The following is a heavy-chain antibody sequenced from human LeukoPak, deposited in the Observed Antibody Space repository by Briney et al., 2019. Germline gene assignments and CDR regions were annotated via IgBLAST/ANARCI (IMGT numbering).Heavy chain of an antibody. D-gene: IGHD2-2*01. CDR3: AKERGGVASRTPPIDY. CDR2: ISTNGGST. CDR1: GFTFDNYA. J-gene: IGHJ4*02. Sequence: PGGSLRLSCAASGFTFDNYAMNWVRQAPGKGLEWVSAISTNGGSTYYADSVKGRLTISRDNSQNTLYLQMNSLRAEDTAVYYCAKERGGVASRTPPIDYWGQGTLVIVSS. V-gene: IGHV3-23*01.